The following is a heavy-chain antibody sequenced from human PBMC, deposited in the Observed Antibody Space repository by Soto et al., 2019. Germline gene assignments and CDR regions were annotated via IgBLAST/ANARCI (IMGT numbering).Heavy chain of an antibody. V-gene: IGHV3-23*01. CDR1: GFTFSSYA. D-gene: IGHD5-18*01. CDR3: AKDGIQLWFSRMDD. Sequence: EVQLLESGGGLVQPGGSLSLSCEASGFTFSSYAMSWVRQAPGKGLEWVSAISGSGGSTYYADSVKGRFTISRDNSKNTLYLQMNSLRAEDTAVYYCAKDGIQLWFSRMDDWGQGTLVTVSS. J-gene: IGHJ4*02. CDR2: ISGSGGST.